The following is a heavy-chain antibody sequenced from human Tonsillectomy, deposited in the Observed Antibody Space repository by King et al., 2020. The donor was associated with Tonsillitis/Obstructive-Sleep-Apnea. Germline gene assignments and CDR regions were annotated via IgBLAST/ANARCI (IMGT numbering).Heavy chain of an antibody. J-gene: IGHJ4*02. Sequence: QLVQSGAEVKKPGSSVKVSCKASGGTFSSYAISWVRQAPGQGLEWMGGIIPILGIANYAQKFQGRVTITADKSTSTAYMELSSLSSEDTAVYYCAREGMTPVTPGAYYFDYWGQGTLVTVSS. CDR1: GGTFSSYA. V-gene: IGHV1-69*10. CDR2: IIPILGIA. D-gene: IGHD4-17*01. CDR3: AREGMTPVTPGAYYFDY.